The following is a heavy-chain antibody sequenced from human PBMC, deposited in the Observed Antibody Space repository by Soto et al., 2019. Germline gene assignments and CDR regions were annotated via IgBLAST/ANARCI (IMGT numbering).Heavy chain of an antibody. CDR1: GGSISSGRYY. J-gene: IGHJ4*02. Sequence: SETLSLTCTVSGGSISSGRYYWSWIRQYPGKGLEWIGYIYYSGSTYYNPSLKSRVTISVDTSKNQFSLKRSSVTAADTAVYYCARATYYYDSSGYQTSVFDYWGQGTLVTVSS. V-gene: IGHV4-31*03. CDR2: IYYSGST. CDR3: ARATYYYDSSGYQTSVFDY. D-gene: IGHD3-22*01.